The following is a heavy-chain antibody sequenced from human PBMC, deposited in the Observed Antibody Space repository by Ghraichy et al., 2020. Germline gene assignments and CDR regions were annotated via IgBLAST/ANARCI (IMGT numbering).Heavy chain of an antibody. CDR2: ISISGTTV. Sequence: LSLTCAASGFTFSDYYMNWIRQAPGKGLEWISYISISGTTVYYAGSVKGRFAISRDNAKNSLYLQMNSLGAEDTAVYYCARGRYDSSGYPVFDYWGQGTLVTVSS. D-gene: IGHD3-22*01. J-gene: IGHJ4*02. V-gene: IGHV3-11*01. CDR3: ARGRYDSSGYPVFDY. CDR1: GFTFSDYY.